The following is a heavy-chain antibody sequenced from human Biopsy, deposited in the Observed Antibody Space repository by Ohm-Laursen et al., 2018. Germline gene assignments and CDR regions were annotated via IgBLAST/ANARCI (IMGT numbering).Heavy chain of an antibody. D-gene: IGHD3-22*01. CDR3: ARGDYFDSNGYFWFDP. J-gene: IGHJ5*02. Sequence: WVRQPPGKGLEWIGSIFYRGSTHYKPSLKSRVNISVDTPKNQFSLKLNSVTAADTAVYYCARGDYFDSNGYFWFDPWGQGTLVTVSS. V-gene: IGHV4-39*07. CDR2: IFYRGST.